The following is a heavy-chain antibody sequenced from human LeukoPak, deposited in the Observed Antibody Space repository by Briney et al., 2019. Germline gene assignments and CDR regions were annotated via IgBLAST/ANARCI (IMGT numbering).Heavy chain of an antibody. J-gene: IGHJ4*02. CDR3: AAYSSGWGSDY. V-gene: IGHV4-61*01. D-gene: IGHD6-19*01. Sequence: SETLSLTCTVSGGSISSGSYYWSWIRQPPGKGLEWIGYIYYSGSTNYNPSLKSRVTISVDTSKNQFSLKLSSVTAADTAVYYCAAYSSGWGSDYWGQGTLVTVSS. CDR1: GGSISSGSYY. CDR2: IYYSGST.